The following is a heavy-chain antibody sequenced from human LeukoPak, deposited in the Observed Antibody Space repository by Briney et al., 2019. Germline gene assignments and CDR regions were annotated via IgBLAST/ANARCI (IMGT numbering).Heavy chain of an antibody. CDR1: GFTFDDYT. Sequence: GGSLRLSCTASGFTFDDYTMHWVRQPPGKGLEWVSLVSWDGTNTHYADSVKGRFTISRDNAKNSLSLQMNSLSAEDTAVYYCARGHNVDYWGQGTLVTVCS. J-gene: IGHJ4*02. V-gene: IGHV3-43*01. D-gene: IGHD1-1*01. CDR2: VSWDGTNT. CDR3: ARGHNVDY.